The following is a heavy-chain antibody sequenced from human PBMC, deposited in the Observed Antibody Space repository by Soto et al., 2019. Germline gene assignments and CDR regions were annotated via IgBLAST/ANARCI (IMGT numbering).Heavy chain of an antibody. D-gene: IGHD2-2*01. CDR2: MNPNSGNT. J-gene: IGHJ5*02. CDR3: ARGGPLGYCSSTSCPDWFDP. Sequence: QVQLVQSGAEVKKPGASVKVSCKASGYTFTSYDINWVRQATGQGLEWMGWMNPNSGNTGYAQKFQGRVTMTRNTSISTAYMELSSLRSEDTAVYYCARGGPLGYCSSTSCPDWFDPWGQGTLVTVSS. CDR1: GYTFTSYD. V-gene: IGHV1-8*01.